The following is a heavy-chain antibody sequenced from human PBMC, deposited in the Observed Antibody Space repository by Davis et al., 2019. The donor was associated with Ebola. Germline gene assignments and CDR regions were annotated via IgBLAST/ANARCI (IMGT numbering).Heavy chain of an antibody. CDR2: IGTAGDT. J-gene: IGHJ6*02. V-gene: IGHV3-13*01. CDR3: ARDGDSYGYYYYGMDV. D-gene: IGHD5-18*01. Sequence: PGGSLRLSCAASGFTFSNYAMSWVRQAPGKGLEWVSAIGTAGDTYYPGSVKGRFTISRENAKNSLYLQMNSLRAEDTAVYYCARDGDSYGYYYYGMDVWGQGTTVTVSS. CDR1: GFTFSNYA.